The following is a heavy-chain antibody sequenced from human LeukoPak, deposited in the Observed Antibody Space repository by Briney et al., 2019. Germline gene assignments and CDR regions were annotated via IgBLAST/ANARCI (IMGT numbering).Heavy chain of an antibody. D-gene: IGHD1-7*01. CDR1: GYTFIGYY. CDR2: INPNSGAT. J-gene: IGHJ4*02. Sequence: ASVKVSCKASGYTFIGYYIHWMRQAPGQGLEWMGRINPNSGATNYAQKFQGRVTMTRDTSISTAYMDLSSLTSDDTAVYYCARGRDWNYLYWGQGTLVTVSS. CDR3: ARGRDWNYLY. V-gene: IGHV1-2*06.